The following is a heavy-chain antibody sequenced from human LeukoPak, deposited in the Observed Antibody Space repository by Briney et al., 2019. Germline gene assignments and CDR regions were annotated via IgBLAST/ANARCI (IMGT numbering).Heavy chain of an antibody. J-gene: IGHJ6*03. V-gene: IGHV3-7*01. CDR1: GFTFSSYW. Sequence: PGGSLRLSCAASGFTFSSYWMSWVRQAPGKGLEWVANIKQDGSEKYYVDSVKGRFTISRDNAKNSLYLQMNSLRAEDTAVYYCARGAHYYDSRGYYYDYYYYYMDVWGKGTTVTVSS. CDR3: ARGAHYYDSRGYYYDYYYYYMDV. CDR2: IKQDGSEK. D-gene: IGHD3-22*01.